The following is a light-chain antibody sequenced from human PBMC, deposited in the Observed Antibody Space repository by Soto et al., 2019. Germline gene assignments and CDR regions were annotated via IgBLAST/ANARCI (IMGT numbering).Light chain of an antibody. J-gene: IGKJ5*01. Sequence: EIVLTQSPATLSLSPGERATLSCRASQGVSNFLAWFQQKPGRAPRLLIYDASSRATGIPARFSGSGSGTDFTLTISSLEPEDFAVYYCQQRSNWPPITFGQGTRLEIK. CDR1: QGVSNF. V-gene: IGKV3-11*01. CDR2: DAS. CDR3: QQRSNWPPIT.